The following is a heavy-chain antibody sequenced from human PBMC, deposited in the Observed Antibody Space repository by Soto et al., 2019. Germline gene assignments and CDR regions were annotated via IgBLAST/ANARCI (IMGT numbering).Heavy chain of an antibody. Sequence: ASVKGSCKGSGGTLSSYAVSWVRQAPGQGLEWMGGIIPIFGTANYAQKFQGRVTITADESTSTAYMELSSLRSEDTAVYYCARDRGDYYGSGSYYSSYAFDIWGQGTMVTVSS. CDR1: GGTLSSYA. CDR2: IIPIFGTA. D-gene: IGHD3-10*01. CDR3: ARDRGDYYGSGSYYSSYAFDI. J-gene: IGHJ3*02. V-gene: IGHV1-69*13.